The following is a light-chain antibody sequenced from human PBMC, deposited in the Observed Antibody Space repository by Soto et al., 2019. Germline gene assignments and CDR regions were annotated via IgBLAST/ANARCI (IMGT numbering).Light chain of an antibody. Sequence: QLVLTQPASVSGSPGQSITISCTGTSSDVGGYDYVSWYQLHPGKAPKLMVFEVNNRPSGVSYRFSGSKSGNTASLTISGLQAEDEADYFCSSYSISTAYLFGTGTKLTVL. V-gene: IGLV2-14*01. CDR3: SSYSISTAYL. CDR2: EVN. J-gene: IGLJ1*01. CDR1: SSDVGGYDY.